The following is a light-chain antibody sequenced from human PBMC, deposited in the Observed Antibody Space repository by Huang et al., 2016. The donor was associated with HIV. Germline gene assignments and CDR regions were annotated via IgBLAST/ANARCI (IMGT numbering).Light chain of an antibody. Sequence: DIQVTQSPSSLSASVGDRVTITCRTSQGISSHLSWYQQKIGKGPKLLIYSSTFLQSWVPSRFTGSGSGTDFTLTINSLQPEDFATYYCQQTYSAPVTFGGGTRVEIK. CDR1: QGISSH. CDR2: SST. CDR3: QQTYSAPVT. J-gene: IGKJ4*01. V-gene: IGKV1-39*01.